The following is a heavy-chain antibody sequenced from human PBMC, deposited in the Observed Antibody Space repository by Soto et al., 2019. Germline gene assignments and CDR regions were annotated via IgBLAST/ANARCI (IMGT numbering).Heavy chain of an antibody. V-gene: IGHV1-8*01. CDR2: MQPSTGRT. CDR1: GFSFTSLD. J-gene: IGHJ4*02. D-gene: IGHD1-26*01. CDR3: ARGVSAGVDY. Sequence: ASVKVSCKASGFSFTSLDISWVRQTAGQGLEWMGWMQPSTGRTGYAQKFQGRVTMTRDTSINTAYMELTTLTSDDTAFYYCARGVSAGVDYWGQGTLVTVSS.